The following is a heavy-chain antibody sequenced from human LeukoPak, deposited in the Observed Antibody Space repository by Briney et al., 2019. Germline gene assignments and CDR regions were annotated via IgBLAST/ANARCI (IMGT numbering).Heavy chain of an antibody. J-gene: IGHJ6*03. V-gene: IGHV1-18*01. CDR1: GYTFTNYG. D-gene: IGHD6-19*01. Sequence: ASVKVSCKASGYTFTNYGVTWVRQAPGQGLEWMGWISPYNGDTDYAQKLLGRVTMTTDTSTSTAYMELSSLRSEDTAVYYCARDNSSGWYGAYYYYYMDVWGKGTTVTVSS. CDR3: ARDNSSGWYGAYYYYYMDV. CDR2: ISPYNGDT.